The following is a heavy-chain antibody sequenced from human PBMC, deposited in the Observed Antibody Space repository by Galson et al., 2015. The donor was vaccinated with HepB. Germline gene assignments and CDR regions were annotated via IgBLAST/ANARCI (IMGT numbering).Heavy chain of an antibody. Sequence: SLRLSCASSGFTFSSYAMSWVRQAPGKGLVWVSAVSGSGGSTYYADSVKGRFTISRDNSKNTLYLQMNSLRAEDTAVYYCAKGSPGAILEWFGVLDQCWFDPWGQGTLVTVSS. CDR3: AKGSPGAILEWFGVLDQCWFDP. J-gene: IGHJ5*02. CDR2: VSGSGGST. D-gene: IGHD3-3*01. V-gene: IGHV3-23*01. CDR1: GFTFSSYA.